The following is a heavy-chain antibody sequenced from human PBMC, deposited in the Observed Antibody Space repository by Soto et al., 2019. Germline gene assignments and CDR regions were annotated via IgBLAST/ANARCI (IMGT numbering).Heavy chain of an antibody. D-gene: IGHD4-17*01. V-gene: IGHV4-59*01. CDR3: ARTLFTYGNGFDP. CDR1: GGSISSYY. J-gene: IGHJ5*02. CDR2: IYYSGST. Sequence: QVQLQESGPGLVKPSETLSLTCTVSGGSISSYYWSWIRQPPGKGLEWIGYIYYSGSTNYNPSLKSRVTISVDTSKNQFSLKLSSVTAADTAVYYCARTLFTYGNGFDPWGQGTLVTVSS.